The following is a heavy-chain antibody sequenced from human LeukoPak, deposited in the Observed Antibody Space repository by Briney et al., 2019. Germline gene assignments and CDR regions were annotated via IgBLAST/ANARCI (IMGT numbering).Heavy chain of an antibody. CDR2: IYTSGST. CDR3: ARDGSSWEYNWFDP. D-gene: IGHD6-13*01. V-gene: IGHV4-4*07. CDR1: GGSISSYY. Sequence: SETPSLTCTVSGGSISSYYWSWIRQPAGKGLEWIGRIYTSGSTNYNPSLKSRVTMSVDTSKNQFSLKLSSVTAADTAVYYCARDGSSWEYNWFDPWGQGTLVTVSS. J-gene: IGHJ5*02.